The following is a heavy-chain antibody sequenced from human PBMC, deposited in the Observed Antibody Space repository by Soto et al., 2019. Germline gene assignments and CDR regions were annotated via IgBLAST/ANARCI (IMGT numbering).Heavy chain of an antibody. D-gene: IGHD6-13*01. CDR2: IIPIFATA. J-gene: IGHJ6*02. Sequence: SVKVSCKASGGTFSNYAISWVRQAPGQGLEWMGGIIPIFATANYAQKFQGRVTITADESTSTAYMELNSLRSEDTAVYYCARAFQYSSSWYYRGLSSMDVWGQGTTVTVSS. V-gene: IGHV1-69*13. CDR3: ARAFQYSSSWYYRGLSSMDV. CDR1: GGTFSNYA.